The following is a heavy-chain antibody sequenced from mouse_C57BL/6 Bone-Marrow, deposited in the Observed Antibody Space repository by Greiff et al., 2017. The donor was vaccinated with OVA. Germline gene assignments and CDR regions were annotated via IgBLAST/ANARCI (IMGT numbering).Heavy chain of an antibody. V-gene: IGHV1-81*01. CDR2: IYPSSGNT. CDR3: ARGGIYYCNYEGCAY. CDR1: GYTFTSYG. Sequence: QVQLQQSGAELARPGASVKLSCKASGYTFTSYGISWVKQRTGQGLEWIGEIYPSSGNTYYNEKFKGKATLTADKSSSPAYMELRSLTSEDSAVYFCARGGIYYCNYEGCAYWGQGTLVTVSA. J-gene: IGHJ3*01. D-gene: IGHD2-1*01.